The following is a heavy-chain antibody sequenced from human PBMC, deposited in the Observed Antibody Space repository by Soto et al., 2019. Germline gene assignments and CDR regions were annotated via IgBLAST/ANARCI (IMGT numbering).Heavy chain of an antibody. CDR2: INPIFGTA. CDR3: ARLRASNYEAYQH. Sequence: QVQLVQSGAEVKKPGSSVKVSCKASGGTFSTYPISWVRQAPGQGLEWMGGINPIFGTANYEQKLQGRVTITADESTTTAYMKLSSLRSDDTAVYYCARLRASNYEAYQHWGQGTLVTVSS. D-gene: IGHD4-4*01. CDR1: GGTFSTYP. J-gene: IGHJ1*01. V-gene: IGHV1-69*12.